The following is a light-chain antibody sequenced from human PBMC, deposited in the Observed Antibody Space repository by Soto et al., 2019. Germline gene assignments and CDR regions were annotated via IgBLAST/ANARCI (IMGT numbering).Light chain of an antibody. CDR2: DAS. CDR1: QSVSSY. J-gene: IGKJ1*01. V-gene: IGKV3-11*01. Sequence: EIVLTQSPATLSLSPGERATLSCRASQSVSSYLAWYQQKPGQAPRLLISDASNRATGIPARFSGSGSGTDFTLTISSLQAEDVAVYYCQEYLNSLPAFGQGTKVDIK. CDR3: QEYLNSLPA.